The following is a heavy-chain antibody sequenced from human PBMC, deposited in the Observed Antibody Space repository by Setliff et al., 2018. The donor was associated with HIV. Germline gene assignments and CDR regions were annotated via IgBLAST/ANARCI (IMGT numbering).Heavy chain of an antibody. CDR3: ARLLPNIDPRWLQYLDY. J-gene: IGHJ4*02. D-gene: IGHD5-12*01. V-gene: IGHV4-4*02. CDR2: IYHTGRS. CDR1: GGSIRSSNW. Sequence: SETLSLTCAGSGGSIRSSNWWSWVRQPPGKGLEWMGEIYHTGRSNYNPSLKSRVTISVDKSKNQFSLKLNSVTAADTAVYYCARLLPNIDPRWLQYLDYWGPGTLLTVSS.